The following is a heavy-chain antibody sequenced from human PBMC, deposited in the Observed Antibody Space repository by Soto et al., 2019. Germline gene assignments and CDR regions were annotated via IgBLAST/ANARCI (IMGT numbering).Heavy chain of an antibody. Sequence: QVQLVQSGAEVKKPGSSVKVSCKASVGTFSHYPISWVRQAPGQGLEWMGGIITIFGTVNYAPKFQGRVTITADESTSTAYMERSSLRSEDTAVYYCARGNHRWLQLWYFDLWGRGPLVTVSS. CDR1: VGTFSHYP. CDR2: IITIFGTV. D-gene: IGHD5-12*01. V-gene: IGHV1-69*12. CDR3: ARGNHRWLQLWYFDL. J-gene: IGHJ2*01.